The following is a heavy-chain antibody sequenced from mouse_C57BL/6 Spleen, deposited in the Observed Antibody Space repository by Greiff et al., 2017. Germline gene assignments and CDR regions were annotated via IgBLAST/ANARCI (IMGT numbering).Heavy chain of an antibody. CDR1: GYAFSSYW. V-gene: IGHV1-80*01. Sequence: VKLVESGAELVKPGASVKISCKASGYAFSSYWMNWVKQRPGKGLEWIGQIYPGDGDTNYNGKFKGKATLTADKSSSTAYMQLSSLTSEDSAVYFCARTYYDYDGYFDVWGTGTTVTVSS. CDR2: IYPGDGDT. J-gene: IGHJ1*03. D-gene: IGHD2-4*01. CDR3: ARTYYDYDGYFDV.